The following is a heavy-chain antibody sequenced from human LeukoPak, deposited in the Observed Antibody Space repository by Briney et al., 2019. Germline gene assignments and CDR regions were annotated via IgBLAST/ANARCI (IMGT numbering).Heavy chain of an antibody. J-gene: IGHJ4*02. D-gene: IGHD3-16*01. Sequence: GGSLRLSCAASGFTFSSYAMHWVRQAPGKGLEWVAVISHDGSNKYYADSVKGRFTISRDNSKNTLYLQMNSLRAEDTAVYYCARDDGLTFGGGFDYWGQGTLVTVSS. CDR1: GFTFSSYA. CDR3: ARDDGLTFGGGFDY. CDR2: ISHDGSNK. V-gene: IGHV3-30*04.